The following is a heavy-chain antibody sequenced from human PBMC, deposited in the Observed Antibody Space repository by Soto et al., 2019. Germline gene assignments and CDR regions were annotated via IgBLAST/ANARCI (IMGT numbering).Heavy chain of an antibody. CDR1: GGTFSSYA. D-gene: IGHD3-22*01. CDR3: ASPPATYYYDSSGYYYVY. CDR2: IIPIFGTA. Sequence: GASVKVSCKASGGTFSSYAISWVRQAPGQGLEWMGGIIPIFGTANYAQKFQGRVTITADESTSTAYMELSSLRSEDTAVYYCASPPATYYYDSSGYYYVYWGQGTLVTVSS. J-gene: IGHJ4*02. V-gene: IGHV1-69*13.